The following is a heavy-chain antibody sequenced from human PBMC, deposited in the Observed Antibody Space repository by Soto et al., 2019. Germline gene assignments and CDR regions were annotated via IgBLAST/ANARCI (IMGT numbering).Heavy chain of an antibody. J-gene: IGHJ6*02. CDR3: ARGGRYCISTSFSRMDV. Sequence: SETLSLTCAVYGGSFSGYYWSWIRQPPGKGLEWIGEINHSGSTNYNPSLKSRVTISVDTSKNQFSLKLSSVTAADTAVYYCARGGRYCISTSFSRMDVWGQWTTVTVSS. D-gene: IGHD2-2*01. CDR2: INHSGST. V-gene: IGHV4-34*01. CDR1: GGSFSGYY.